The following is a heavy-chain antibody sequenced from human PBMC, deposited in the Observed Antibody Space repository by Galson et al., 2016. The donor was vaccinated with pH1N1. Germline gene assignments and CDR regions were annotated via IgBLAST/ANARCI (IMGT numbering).Heavy chain of an antibody. CDR2: FIPMINLA. CDR1: GDGFSSHT. Sequence: SCKASGDGFSSHTITWVRQAPGQGLEWVGRFIPMINLANSAQTFQGRVTISADKSTTTVHMHLSSLRSEDTAVYYCARDGEGYYMDVWGKGTTVIVSS. D-gene: IGHD7-27*01. CDR3: ARDGEGYYMDV. J-gene: IGHJ6*03. V-gene: IGHV1-69*04.